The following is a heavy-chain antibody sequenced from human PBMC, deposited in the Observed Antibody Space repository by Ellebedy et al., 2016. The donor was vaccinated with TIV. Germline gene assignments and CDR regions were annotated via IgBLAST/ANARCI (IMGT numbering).Heavy chain of an antibody. J-gene: IGHJ3*02. CDR3: ARDPGGSYVNDAFDI. CDR2: IKPNSGGT. D-gene: IGHD1-26*01. CDR1: GYTFTGYY. Sequence: ASVKVSCKASGYTFTGYYMHWVRQAPGQGLEWMGWIKPNSGGTNYAQKFQGRVTMTRDTSISTAYMELSRLRSDDTAVYYCARDPGGSYVNDAFDIWGQGTMVTVSS. V-gene: IGHV1-2*02.